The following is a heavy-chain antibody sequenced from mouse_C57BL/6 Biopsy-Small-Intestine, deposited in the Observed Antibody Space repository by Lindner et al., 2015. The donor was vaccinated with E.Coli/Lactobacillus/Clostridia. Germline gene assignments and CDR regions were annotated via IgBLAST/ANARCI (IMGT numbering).Heavy chain of an antibody. CDR1: GYAFTNYW. D-gene: IGHD2-1*01. V-gene: IGHV1-80*01. CDR3: ARYGNSWFAY. J-gene: IGHJ3*01. CDR2: IHPGDGNT. Sequence: VQLQESGAELAKPGASVKLSCKASGYAFTNYWMNWVKQRPGQGLEWIGQIHPGDGNTNYNGKFKVKATLTADKSPSTAYMQLSSLTSEDSAVYFCARYGNSWFAYWGQGTLVTVSA.